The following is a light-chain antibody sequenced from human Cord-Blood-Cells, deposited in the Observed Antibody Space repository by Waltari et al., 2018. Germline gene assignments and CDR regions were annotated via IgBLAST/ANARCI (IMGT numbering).Light chain of an antibody. J-gene: IGKJ5*01. CDR1: QDISNY. CDR3: QQYDNPT. V-gene: IGKV1-33*01. Sequence: DLQLTQSPSSLSASVGDRVTITCQASQDISNYLNWYQQKPGKPPKLLIYDASNLETGVASRFSGSGSATDFTFTISSLQPEDIATYYCQQYDNPTFGQGTRLEIK. CDR2: DAS.